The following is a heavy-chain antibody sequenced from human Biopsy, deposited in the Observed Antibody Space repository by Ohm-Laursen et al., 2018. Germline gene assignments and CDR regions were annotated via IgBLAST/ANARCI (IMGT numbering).Heavy chain of an antibody. Sequence: SLRLSCAALDSPSVTIMRWIRQAPGKGLDWVSYISDGGTTIYYADSVKGRFTISRDNAKKSLYLQMNSLRAEDTAVYHCARDTRWSPYGMDVWGQGTTVTVSS. J-gene: IGHJ6*02. CDR1: DSPSVTI. CDR2: ISDGGTTI. V-gene: IGHV3-11*01. D-gene: IGHD4-23*01. CDR3: ARDTRWSPYGMDV.